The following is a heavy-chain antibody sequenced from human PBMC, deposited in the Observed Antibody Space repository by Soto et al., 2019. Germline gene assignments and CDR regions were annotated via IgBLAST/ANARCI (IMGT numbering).Heavy chain of an antibody. Sequence: SETLSLTWTVYGGSISSISYYWGWIRQPPGKGLEWIGSIYYSGNTYYNPSLKSRVTISVDTAKNQFSLKLSSVTAADTAVYYCARLYGSRGPFDYWGQGTLVTVSS. CDR2: IYYSGNT. CDR1: GGSISSISYY. V-gene: IGHV4-39*01. CDR3: ARLYGSRGPFDY. J-gene: IGHJ4*02. D-gene: IGHD6-13*01.